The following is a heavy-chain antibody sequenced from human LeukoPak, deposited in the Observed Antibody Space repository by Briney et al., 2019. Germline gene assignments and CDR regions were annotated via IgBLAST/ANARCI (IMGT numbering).Heavy chain of an antibody. Sequence: PGGSLRLSCAASGFTFSSYEMNWLRQAPGKGLEWVSYISSSGSTIYYADSVKGRFTISRDNAKNSLYLQMNSLRAEDTAVYYCARGFLTSGDYAWGQGTLVTVSS. J-gene: IGHJ5*02. CDR3: ARGFLTSGDYA. V-gene: IGHV3-48*03. D-gene: IGHD4-17*01. CDR1: GFTFSSYE. CDR2: ISSSGSTI.